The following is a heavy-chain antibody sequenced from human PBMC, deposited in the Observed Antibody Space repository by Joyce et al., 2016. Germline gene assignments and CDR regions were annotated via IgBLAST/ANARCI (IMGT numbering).Heavy chain of an antibody. Sequence: QVQLQQSGPGLVKPSQILSLTCAISGDFVSSNSAAWKWIRQSPSRGLEWMRRKFYRSKWYNDYEVSGRSRISINPDTSKNLFSLHLNSVTPEDTAVYYCARDAGFGLDALDIWGQGTMVTVSS. D-gene: IGHD3/OR15-3a*01. V-gene: IGHV6-1*01. J-gene: IGHJ3*02. CDR1: GDFVSSNSAA. CDR2: KFYRSKWYN. CDR3: ARDAGFGLDALDI.